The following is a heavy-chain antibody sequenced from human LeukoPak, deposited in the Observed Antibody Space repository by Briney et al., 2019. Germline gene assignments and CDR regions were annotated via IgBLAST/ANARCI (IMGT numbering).Heavy chain of an antibody. CDR2: IYYSGST. Sequence: SKTLSLTCTVSGDSISSGSYYWIWIRQPPDKGLEGIGYIYYSGSTNYNPSLTSRVTISVDTSKNQFSLKLSSVTAADTAVYYCARNYDSSGYYVDYWGQGTLVTVSS. CDR3: ARNYDSSGYYVDY. J-gene: IGHJ4*02. V-gene: IGHV4-61*01. D-gene: IGHD3-22*01. CDR1: GDSISSGSYY.